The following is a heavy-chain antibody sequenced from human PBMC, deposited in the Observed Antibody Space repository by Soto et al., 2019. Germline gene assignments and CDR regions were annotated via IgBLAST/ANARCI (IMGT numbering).Heavy chain of an antibody. J-gene: IGHJ4*02. CDR1: GGSISSSSYY. CDR3: ARHQVISGWHNGVIFFDY. D-gene: IGHD6-19*01. V-gene: IGHV4-39*01. CDR2: IYYSGST. Sequence: SETLSLTCTVSGGSISSSSYYWGWIRQPPGKGLEWIGSIYYSGSTYYNPSLKSRVTISVDTSKNQFSLKLSSVTAADTAVYYRARHQVISGWHNGVIFFDYWGQGTLVTVSS.